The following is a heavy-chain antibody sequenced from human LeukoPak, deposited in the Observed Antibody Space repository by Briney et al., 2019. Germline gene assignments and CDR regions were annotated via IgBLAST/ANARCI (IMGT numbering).Heavy chain of an antibody. CDR1: GGSISSYY. V-gene: IGHV4-59*01. D-gene: IGHD5-18*01. CDR2: IYYTGST. Sequence: SETLSLTCTVSGGSISSYYWSWIRQPPGKGLEWIGYIYYTGSTNYNPSLKSRVTISVDPPRKQFSLKLSPVTAADTAMYYCAAYPTNLGYSYGHGEDYWGQGTLVTVSS. J-gene: IGHJ4*02. CDR3: AAYPTNLGYSYGHGEDY.